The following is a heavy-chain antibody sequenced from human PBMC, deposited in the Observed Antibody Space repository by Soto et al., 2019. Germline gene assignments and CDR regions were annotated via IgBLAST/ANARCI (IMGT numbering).Heavy chain of an antibody. CDR2: MNPNSGNT. J-gene: IGHJ6*03. Sequence: ASVKVSCKASRYTFTSYDINWVRQATGQGLEWMGWMNPNSGNTGYAQKFQGRVTMTRNTSISTAYMELSSLRSEDTAVYYCARGRGYCSGGSCYYYYYYMDVWGKGTTVTVSS. D-gene: IGHD2-15*01. V-gene: IGHV1-8*01. CDR3: ARGRGYCSGGSCYYYYYYMDV. CDR1: RYTFTSYD.